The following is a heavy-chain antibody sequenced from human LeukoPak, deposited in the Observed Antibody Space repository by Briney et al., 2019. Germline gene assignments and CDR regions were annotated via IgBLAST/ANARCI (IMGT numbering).Heavy chain of an antibody. CDR2: ISGSGGRT. D-gene: IGHD3-22*01. J-gene: IGHJ3*02. V-gene: IGHV3-23*01. CDR3: AKDYYYDSSGYSEPGAFDI. CDR1: GFTFSSYA. Sequence: GGSLRLSCAASGFTFSSYAMSWVRQAPGKGLEWVSGISGSGGRTYYADSVKGRFTISRDNSKNTLYLQMNSLRAEDTAVYYCAKDYYYDSSGYSEPGAFDIWGQGTMVTVSS.